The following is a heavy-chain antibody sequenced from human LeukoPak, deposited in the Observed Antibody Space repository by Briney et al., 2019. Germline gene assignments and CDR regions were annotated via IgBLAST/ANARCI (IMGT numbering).Heavy chain of an antibody. V-gene: IGHV1-18*01. D-gene: IGHD6-19*01. Sequence: ASVKVSCKASGYTLTSYGSSWVRQAPGQGVEWMGWISAYNGNTNYAQKLQGRVTMTTDTSTSTAYMELRSLRSDDTAVYYCARAAVANWFDPWGQGTLVTVSS. J-gene: IGHJ5*02. CDR1: GYTLTSYG. CDR3: ARAAVANWFDP. CDR2: ISAYNGNT.